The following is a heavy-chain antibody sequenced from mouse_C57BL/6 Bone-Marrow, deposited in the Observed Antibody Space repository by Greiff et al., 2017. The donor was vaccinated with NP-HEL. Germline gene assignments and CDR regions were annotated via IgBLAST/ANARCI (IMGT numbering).Heavy chain of an antibody. CDR2: ISGGGGNT. D-gene: IGHD2-1*01. CDR1: GFTFSSYT. V-gene: IGHV5-9*01. CDR3: ARPYGNLFDY. J-gene: IGHJ2*01. Sequence: EVKLMESGGGLVKPGGSLKLSCAASGFTFSSYTMSWVRQTPEKRLEWVATISGGGGNTYYPDSVKGRFTISRDNAKNTLYLQMSSLRSEDTALYYCARPYGNLFDYWGQGTTLTVSS.